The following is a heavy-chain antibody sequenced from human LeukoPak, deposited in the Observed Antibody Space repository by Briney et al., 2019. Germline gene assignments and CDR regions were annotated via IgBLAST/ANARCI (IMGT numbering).Heavy chain of an antibody. J-gene: IGHJ4*02. CDR2: ISYDGSNK. V-gene: IGHV3-30*03. CDR1: GFTFSSYG. D-gene: IGHD2-15*01. Sequence: GGSLRLSCAASGFTFSSYGMHWVRQAPGKGLEWVAVISYDGSNKYYADSVKGRFTISRDNPKNTLYLQMNSLRAEDTAVYYCSSLLGYCSGGSCYYFDYWGQGTLVTVSS. CDR3: SSLLGYCSGGSCYYFDY.